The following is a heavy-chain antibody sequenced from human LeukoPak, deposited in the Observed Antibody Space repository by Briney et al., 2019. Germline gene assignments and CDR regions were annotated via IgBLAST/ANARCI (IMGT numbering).Heavy chain of an antibody. CDR3: ATAGRRAPDY. CDR1: GFTFNSYG. V-gene: IGHV3-30*03. D-gene: IGHD1-26*01. Sequence: PGGSLRLSCAASGFTFNSYGMHWVRQAPGKGLEWVAVISYDGSNKYYADSVKGRFTISRDNSKNTLYLQMNSLRSEDTAVYYCATAGRRAPDYWGQGTLVTVSS. J-gene: IGHJ4*02. CDR2: ISYDGSNK.